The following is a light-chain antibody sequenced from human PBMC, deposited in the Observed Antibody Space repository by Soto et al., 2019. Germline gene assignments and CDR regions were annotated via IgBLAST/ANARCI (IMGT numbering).Light chain of an antibody. J-gene: IGKJ2*01. CDR3: QMSHHWPYT. Sequence: EIVRTQSPATLSVSPGERAALSCRASQSVSSNFAWYQQKPGQAPRLLINGASTKDTGISARLSGSGSGTEFTLTISSLQYYNFAVNYSQMSHHWPYTFGQGTKLEIK. CDR2: GAS. V-gene: IGKV3-15*01. CDR1: QSVSSN.